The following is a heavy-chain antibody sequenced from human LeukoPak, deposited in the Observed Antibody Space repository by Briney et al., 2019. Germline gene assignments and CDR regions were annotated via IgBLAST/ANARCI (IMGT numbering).Heavy chain of an antibody. CDR1: GFTFDDYA. D-gene: IGHD6-13*01. Sequence: GGSLRLSCAASGFTFDDYAMHWVRQAPGKGLEWVSGISWNSGSIGYADSVKGRFTISRDNAKNSLYLQMNSLRAEDTALYYCAKDSSSWYSEFDYWGQGTLVTVSS. J-gene: IGHJ4*02. V-gene: IGHV3-9*01. CDR3: AKDSSSWYSEFDY. CDR2: ISWNSGSI.